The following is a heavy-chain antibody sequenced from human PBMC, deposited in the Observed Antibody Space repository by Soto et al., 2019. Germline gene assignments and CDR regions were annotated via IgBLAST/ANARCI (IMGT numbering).Heavy chain of an antibody. CDR2: ISAYNGNT. V-gene: IGHV1-18*01. J-gene: IGHJ6*03. CDR3: ARDALRYFDWPRTTYYYYYYMDV. D-gene: IGHD3-9*01. CDR1: GYTFTSYG. Sequence: ASVKVSCKASGYTFTSYGISWVRQAPGQGLEWMGWISAYNGNTNYAQKLQGRVTMTTDTSTSTAYMELRSLRSDDTAVYYCARDALRYFDWPRTTYYYYYYMDVWGKGTTVTVSS.